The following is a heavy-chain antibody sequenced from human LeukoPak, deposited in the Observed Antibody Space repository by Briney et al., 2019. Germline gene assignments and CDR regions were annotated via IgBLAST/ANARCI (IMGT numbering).Heavy chain of an antibody. CDR3: AKPVIPSAYQGTYYMDV. Sequence: GGSLRLSCAASGLIFSSYGMHWVRPAPGEGLEWVAYIRHDESKTFYADSVQGRFTISRDNSKNTLYLQMHSLRAEDTALYYCAKPVIPSAYQGTYYMDVWGKGTTVTVSS. V-gene: IGHV3-30*02. D-gene: IGHD1-1*01. CDR2: IRHDESKT. CDR1: GLIFSSYG. J-gene: IGHJ6*03.